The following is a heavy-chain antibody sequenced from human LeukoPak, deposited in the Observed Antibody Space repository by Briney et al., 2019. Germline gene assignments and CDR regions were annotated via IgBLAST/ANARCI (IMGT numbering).Heavy chain of an antibody. CDR3: ARGFSLYSGSYYYYYYYMDV. Sequence: ASVTVSCKASGYTFTSYDINWVRQSTGQGLEWMGWMNPNSGNTGYAQKFQGRVTITRNTSISTAYMELSSLRSEDTAVYYCARGFSLYSGSYYYYYYYMDVWGKGTTVTVSS. V-gene: IGHV1-8*03. CDR2: MNPNSGNT. CDR1: GYTFTSYD. J-gene: IGHJ6*03. D-gene: IGHD1-26*01.